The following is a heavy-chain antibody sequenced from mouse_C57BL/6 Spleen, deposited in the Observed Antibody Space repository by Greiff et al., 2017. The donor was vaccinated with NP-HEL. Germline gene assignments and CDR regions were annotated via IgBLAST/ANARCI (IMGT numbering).Heavy chain of an antibody. D-gene: IGHD1-1*01. Sequence: QVQLQQPGAELVRPGSSVKLSCKASGYTFTSYWMHWVKQRPIQGLEWIGNIDPSDSEPHSNQKFQDKATLPVDQSSSTAYMQLSSLTSEDSAVYYCARSSYCSSYHGYYAMDYWGQGTSVTVSS. CDR3: ARSSYCSSYHGYYAMDY. V-gene: IGHV1-52*01. CDR2: IDPSDSEP. CDR1: GYTFTSYW. J-gene: IGHJ4*01.